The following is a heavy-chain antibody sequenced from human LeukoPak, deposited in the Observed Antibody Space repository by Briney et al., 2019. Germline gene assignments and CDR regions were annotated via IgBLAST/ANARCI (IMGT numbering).Heavy chain of an antibody. Sequence: PGGSLRLSCAASGFTFSSYVMHWVRQAPGKGLEWVAIISYDGSNEYYADSVKGRFTISRDNSKNTLYLQMNSLRAEDTAVYYCASKSGIAVAGTLDYWGQGTLVTVSS. D-gene: IGHD6-19*01. CDR2: ISYDGSNE. V-gene: IGHV3-30*14. CDR1: GFTFSSYV. J-gene: IGHJ4*02. CDR3: ASKSGIAVAGTLDY.